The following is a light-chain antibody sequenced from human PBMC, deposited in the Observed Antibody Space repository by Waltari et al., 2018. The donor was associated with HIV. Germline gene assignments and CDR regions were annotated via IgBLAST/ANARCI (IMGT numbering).Light chain of an antibody. J-gene: IGLJ2*01. CDR2: DNN. V-gene: IGLV1-40*01. CDR3: QSFDSGLTAVV. Sequence: SVLTQPPSVSGAPGQRVSIPSTGSSSNLGAGFDAQWYQQLPGAAPRLLIYDNNNRPSGVPGRFSGSRSGTSASLAITGLQADDEADYYCQSFDSGLTAVVFGGGTKLTVL. CDR1: SSNLGAGFD.